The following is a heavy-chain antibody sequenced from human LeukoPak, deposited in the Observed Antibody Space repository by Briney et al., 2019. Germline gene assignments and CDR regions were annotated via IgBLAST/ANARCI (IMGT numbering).Heavy chain of an antibody. CDR1: GGSISSYH. D-gene: IGHD3-22*01. Sequence: SETLSLTCTVSGGSISSYHWSWIRQPPGKGLEWIGDIYYSGSSNYNPSLKSRVTISVDSSKNQFSLKLSSVTAADTAIYYCAGSSYFESSGCTNPHFDYWGQGALVTVSS. J-gene: IGHJ4*02. CDR3: AGSSYFESSGCTNPHFDY. CDR2: IYYSGSS. V-gene: IGHV4-59*01.